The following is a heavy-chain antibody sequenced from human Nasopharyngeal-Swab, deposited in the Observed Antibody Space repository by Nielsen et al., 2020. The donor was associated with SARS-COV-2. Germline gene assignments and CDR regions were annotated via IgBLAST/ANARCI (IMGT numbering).Heavy chain of an antibody. J-gene: IGHJ3*02. V-gene: IGHV1-69*13. CDR3: ARAQATTVATPAAGSFDI. D-gene: IGHD4-23*01. CDR2: IVPMFGTA. CDR1: GGTFSSYA. Sequence: SVKVSCKASGGTFSSYAISWVRQAPGQGLEWMGGIVPMFGTAKYAQNFQGRVTITADESTTTAYMELTSLRSEDTAVYYCARAQATTVATPAAGSFDIWGQGTMVTVSS.